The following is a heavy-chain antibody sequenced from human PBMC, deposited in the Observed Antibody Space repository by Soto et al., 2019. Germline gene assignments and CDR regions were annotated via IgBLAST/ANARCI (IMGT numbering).Heavy chain of an antibody. CDR3: ASEYCSGGRCYYYGMDA. CDR2: IWYDGSKK. J-gene: IGHJ6*02. D-gene: IGHD2-15*01. CDR1: GFTFSSYG. V-gene: IGHV3-33*01. Sequence: QVQLVESGGGVVQPGRSLRLSCAASGFTFSSYGMHWVRQAPGKGLEWVAVIWYDGSKKYYADSVKGRFTISRDNSKNKLYLQMNSLRAEDTAVYYCASEYCSGGRCYYYGMDAWGQGTTVTVSS.